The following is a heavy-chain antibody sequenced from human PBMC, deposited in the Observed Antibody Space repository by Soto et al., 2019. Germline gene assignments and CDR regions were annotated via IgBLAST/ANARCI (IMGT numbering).Heavy chain of an antibody. D-gene: IGHD1-1*01. V-gene: IGHV3-74*01. Sequence: PGGSLRLSCAASGFTFNNYWMHWVRQAPGKGLVWVSRINTDGSRTNYADSVKGRFTISRDNAKNTLYLQMDSLRAEDTAVYYCANVATASYNWFDSWGQGTLVTVSS. CDR2: INTDGSRT. CDR3: ANVATASYNWFDS. J-gene: IGHJ5*01. CDR1: GFTFNNYW.